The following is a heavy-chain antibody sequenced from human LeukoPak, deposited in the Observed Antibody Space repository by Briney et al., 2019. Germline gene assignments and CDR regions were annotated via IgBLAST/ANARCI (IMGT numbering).Heavy chain of an antibody. J-gene: IGHJ4*02. V-gene: IGHV4-59*01. D-gene: IGHD5-18*01. Sequence: PSETLSLTCTVSGGSISSYYWSWIRQPPGKGLEWIGYIYYSGDTNYNPSLKSRVTISVDTSKNQFSLNLSSVTAADTAVYYCARMKQYSYGIFDSWGQGTLVTVSS. CDR2: IYYSGDT. CDR1: GGSISSYY. CDR3: ARMKQYSYGIFDS.